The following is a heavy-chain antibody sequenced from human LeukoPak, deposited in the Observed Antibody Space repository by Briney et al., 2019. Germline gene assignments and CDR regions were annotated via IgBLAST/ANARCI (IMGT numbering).Heavy chain of an antibody. D-gene: IGHD6-19*01. CDR3: ARVGVSSGWYLYYFDY. V-gene: IGHV1-2*02. CDR2: INPNSGGT. CDR1: GYTFTGYY. J-gene: IGHJ4*02. Sequence: ASVKVSCKASGYTFTGYYMHWVRQAPGQGLEWMGWINPNSGGTNYAQKFQGGVTMTRDTSISTAYMELSRLRSDDTAVYYCARVGVSSGWYLYYFDYWGQGALVTVSS.